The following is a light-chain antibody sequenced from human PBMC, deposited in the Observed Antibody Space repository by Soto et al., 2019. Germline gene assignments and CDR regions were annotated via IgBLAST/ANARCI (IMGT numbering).Light chain of an antibody. J-gene: IGLJ2*01. CDR1: SSNIGTNY. Sequence: QSVLTQPPSASATPGQRVTISCSGSSSNIGTNYVYWYQHLPGTAPKLLIYRNDQRPSGVPDRFSGSMSGTAASLAIGGLRSEDEADYYCAVWDDSLDGVVFGGGTKLTVL. CDR3: AVWDDSLDGVV. CDR2: RND. V-gene: IGLV1-47*01.